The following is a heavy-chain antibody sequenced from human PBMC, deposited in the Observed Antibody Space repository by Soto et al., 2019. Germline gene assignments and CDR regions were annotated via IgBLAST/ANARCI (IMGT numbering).Heavy chain of an antibody. J-gene: IGHJ4*02. Sequence: SEPLSLTCTVSGGSISNYYWSWIRQPPGKGLEWIAYIYYSGSTNYNPSLKSRVTISLDTSKNHFSLKLSSVTAADTAVYYCARHVVPAANYFDYWGQGTLVTVSS. CDR2: IYYSGST. CDR3: ARHVVPAANYFDY. V-gene: IGHV4-59*08. CDR1: GGSISNYY. D-gene: IGHD2-2*01.